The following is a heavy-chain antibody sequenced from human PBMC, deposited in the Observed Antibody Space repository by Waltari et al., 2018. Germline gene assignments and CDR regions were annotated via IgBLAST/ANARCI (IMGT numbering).Heavy chain of an antibody. CDR3: ARSPKIAVAATGAFDY. CDR2: IIPILGIT. CDR1: GDNFTTYS. D-gene: IGHD6-19*01. Sequence: QVQLVKAGAEVQKPGSSVKVSCKASGDNFTTYSISWVRQAPGQGLEWMGGIIPILGITHYAEKFQGRVTITADKSTSTAYMELSTLRSDDTAVYYCARSPKIAVAATGAFDYWGQGTLVTASA. V-gene: IGHV1-69*10. J-gene: IGHJ4*02.